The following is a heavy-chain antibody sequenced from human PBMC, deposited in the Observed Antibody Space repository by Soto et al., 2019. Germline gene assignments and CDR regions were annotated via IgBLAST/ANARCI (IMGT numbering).Heavy chain of an antibody. Sequence: VQLVESGGGLVQPGRSLRLSCAASGFTFDDYAMHWVRQAPGKGLEWVAVMSHDGSNTYYADSVKGRFTISRDNPKNTLYLQMDTLRTDDTAVYYCARPGSGYDVLTGQYFYYYHAMDVWGQGTTVTVSS. CDR2: MSHDGSNT. V-gene: IGHV3-30*03. CDR3: ARPGSGYDVLTGQYFYYYHAMDV. CDR1: GFTFDDYA. J-gene: IGHJ6*02. D-gene: IGHD3-9*01.